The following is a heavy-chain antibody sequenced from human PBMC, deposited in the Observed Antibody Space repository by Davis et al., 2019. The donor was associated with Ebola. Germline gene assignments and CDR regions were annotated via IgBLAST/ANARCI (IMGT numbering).Heavy chain of an antibody. CDR2: ISGSGGST. CDR1: GFTFSSYA. J-gene: IGHJ4*02. V-gene: IGHV3-23*01. D-gene: IGHD2-15*01. Sequence: GESLKTSCAASGFTFSSYAMTWVRQAPGKGLEWVSGISGSGGSTYYADSVKGRFTISRDNSKNTLYLQMNSLRAEDTALYYCAKEVFMVAAILYYFDYWGQGTLVTVSS. CDR3: AKEVFMVAAILYYFDY.